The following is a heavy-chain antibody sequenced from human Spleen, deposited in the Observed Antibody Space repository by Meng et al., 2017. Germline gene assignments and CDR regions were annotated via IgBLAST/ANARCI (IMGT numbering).Heavy chain of an antibody. CDR3: ARGGSSDLPLDY. D-gene: IGHD6-19*01. Sequence: GESLKISCAASGFTFSNNAIHWVRQAPGKGLEWVAFISNDGSNKYYVDSVRGRFTISRENSKNTLYLQMNSLRAEDTAIYYCARGGSSDLPLDYWGQGTLVTVSS. J-gene: IGHJ4*02. V-gene: IGHV3-30*04. CDR1: GFTFSNNA. CDR2: ISNDGSNK.